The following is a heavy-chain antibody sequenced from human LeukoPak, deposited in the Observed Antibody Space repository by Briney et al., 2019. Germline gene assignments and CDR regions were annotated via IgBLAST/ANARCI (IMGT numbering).Heavy chain of an antibody. CDR3: ARTYDTSGSPFDY. J-gene: IGHJ4*02. CDR1: GGPISSGDYY. V-gene: IGHV4-30-4*01. D-gene: IGHD3-22*01. Sequence: SETLSLTCTVSGGPISSGDYYWSWIRQPPGKRLEWIGFIYYSGNTYYKPSLKNRVSISVDTSKNQFSLTVSSVTAADTAVYYCARTYDTSGSPFDYWGQGTLVTVSS. CDR2: IYYSGNT.